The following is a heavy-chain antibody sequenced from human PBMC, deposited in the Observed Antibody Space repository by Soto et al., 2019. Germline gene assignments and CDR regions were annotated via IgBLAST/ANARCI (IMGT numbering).Heavy chain of an antibody. J-gene: IGHJ4*02. CDR2: INHSGST. V-gene: IGHV4-34*01. CDR3: ARARRGYSGYDFGY. D-gene: IGHD5-12*01. Sequence: SATLSLTCAVYGGSFSGYYWSWIRQPPGKGLEWIGEINHSGSTNYNPSLKSRVTISVDTSKNQFSLKLSSVTAADTAVYYCARARRGYSGYDFGYWGQGTLVTVSS. CDR1: GGSFSGYY.